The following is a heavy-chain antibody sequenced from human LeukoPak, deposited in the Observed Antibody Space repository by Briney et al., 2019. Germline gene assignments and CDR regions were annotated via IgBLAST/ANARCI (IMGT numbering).Heavy chain of an antibody. CDR1: RYTFTSYG. CDR2: INAYKGNT. Sequence: ASVKVSCKASRYTFTSYGISGVRQAPRQGVGWMGWINAYKGNTNYAQKLQGRVKMTTDTSTSTAYMELRSLRSDDTAVYYCARGPAYYDFWSGYSASSSWYYYMDVWGKGTTVTVSS. J-gene: IGHJ6*03. V-gene: IGHV1-18*01. D-gene: IGHD3-3*01. CDR3: ARGPAYYDFWSGYSASSSWYYYMDV.